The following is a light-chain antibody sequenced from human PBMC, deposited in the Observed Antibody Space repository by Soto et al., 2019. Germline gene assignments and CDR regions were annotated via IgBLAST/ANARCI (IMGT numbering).Light chain of an antibody. CDR3: QQYYTWPYT. J-gene: IGKJ2*01. V-gene: IGKV3-15*01. CDR1: QSLTNS. Sequence: EIVMTQSPVTLSMSPGDRATLSCRASQSLTNSFAWYQQKPGQAPRLIIYDTSARATDIPARFSGSGSGTEFTLTISSLQPEDFAIYYCQQYYTWPYTFGQGTKLEIK. CDR2: DTS.